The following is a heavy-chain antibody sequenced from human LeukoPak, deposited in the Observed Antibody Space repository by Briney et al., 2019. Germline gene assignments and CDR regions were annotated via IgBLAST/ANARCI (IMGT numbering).Heavy chain of an antibody. D-gene: IGHD3-3*01. J-gene: IGHJ6*03. V-gene: IGHV3-23*01. CDR3: AKDPIFGVVNYYYMDV. Sequence: GGSLRLSCAASGFTFSSYAMTWARRAPGKGLEWVSTISYSGAATYYADSVKGRFTISRDNSKNTLYLQMNSLRAEDTAVYYCAKDPIFGVVNYYYMDVWGKGTTVTVSS. CDR2: ISYSGAAT. CDR1: GFTFSSYA.